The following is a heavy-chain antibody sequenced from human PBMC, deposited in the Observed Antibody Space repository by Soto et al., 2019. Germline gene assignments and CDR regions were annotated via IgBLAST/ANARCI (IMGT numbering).Heavy chain of an antibody. Sequence: GFLRLSFAASGFTLSNYSMSWVRQTPGKGLEWVSSISSNSNYKYYVDSVKVRFTISRDNAKSSLYLQMNSLRAEDTAVYYCARDQRSSSSVWFYYYGMDVWGQGTTVTVSS. V-gene: IGHV3-21*04. CDR2: ISSNSNYK. CDR1: GFTLSNYS. D-gene: IGHD6-6*01. J-gene: IGHJ6*02. CDR3: ARDQRSSSSVWFYYYGMDV.